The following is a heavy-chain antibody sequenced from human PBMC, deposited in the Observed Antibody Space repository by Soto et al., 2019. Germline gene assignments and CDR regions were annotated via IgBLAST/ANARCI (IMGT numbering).Heavy chain of an antibody. V-gene: IGHV3-23*01. CDR3: AKDRGSSSWHSFDY. CDR2: ISGGGGST. CDR1: GFTFSSYA. D-gene: IGHD6-13*01. Sequence: GGSLRLSCAASGFTFSSYAMSWVRQAPGKGLEWVSAISGGGGSTYYADSVKGRFTISRDNSKNTLYLQMNSLRAEDTAVYYCAKDRGSSSWHSFDYWGQGTLVTVSS. J-gene: IGHJ4*02.